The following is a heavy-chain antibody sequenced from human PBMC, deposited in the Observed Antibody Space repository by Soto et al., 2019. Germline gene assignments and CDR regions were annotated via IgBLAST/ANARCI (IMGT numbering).Heavy chain of an antibody. CDR1: GGSISSYY. J-gene: IGHJ4*02. CDR2: IYYRGTT. V-gene: IGHV4-59*12. CDR3: ASGYCSGGSCYGFDY. D-gene: IGHD2-15*01. Sequence: SETLALTCTVSGGSISSYYWSWIRQPPGKGLEWIGYIYYRGTTNYNPSLKSRVTMSVDTSKNQFSLKLNSVTAADTAVYYCASGYCSGGSCYGFDYWGQGTLVTSPQ.